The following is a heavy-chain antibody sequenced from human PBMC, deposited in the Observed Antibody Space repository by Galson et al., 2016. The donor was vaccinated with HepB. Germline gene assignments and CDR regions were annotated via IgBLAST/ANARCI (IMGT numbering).Heavy chain of an antibody. CDR3: ARDWDFNMDV. CDR2: SNLYDGTI. V-gene: IGHV1-18*04. Sequence: SVKVSCKASGYIFTSSGISWMRQAPGQGLEWVGWSNLYDGTINYARKFQGRVSLTTDTSTNTAYMELRSLRFDDTAVYYCARDWDFNMDVWGKGTTVTVSS. CDR1: GYIFTSSG. J-gene: IGHJ6*03. D-gene: IGHD1-26*01.